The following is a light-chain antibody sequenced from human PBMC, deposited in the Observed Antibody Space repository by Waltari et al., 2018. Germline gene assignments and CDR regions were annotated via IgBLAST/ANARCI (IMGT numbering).Light chain of an antibody. CDR3: CSYTSDNTVV. CDR2: EVS. Sequence: QSALTQPASVSGSPGQSITISCTGTGSDVGGYNYVSWYQHHQGKAPKVMIYEVSTRPSRVSNRCAGAKSGNTASRTISGFQAEDGADYYCCSYTSDNTVVFGGGTKLTVL. V-gene: IGLV2-14*01. CDR1: GSDVGGYNY. J-gene: IGLJ2*01.